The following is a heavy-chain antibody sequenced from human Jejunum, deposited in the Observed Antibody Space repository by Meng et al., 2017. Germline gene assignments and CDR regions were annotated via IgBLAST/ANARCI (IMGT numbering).Heavy chain of an antibody. CDR3: TRATSVSFDL. J-gene: IGHJ3*01. Sequence: GGSLRLSCAASGFTFSEYWIHWVRQAPGKGLVWVSRINTDGSSTSHADSVSGRFSISRDNAKNILYLQMNSLRVEDTAVYYCTRATSVSFDLWGQGTMVTVSS. CDR1: GFTFSEYW. D-gene: IGHD1-14*01. CDR2: INTDGSST. V-gene: IGHV3-74*01.